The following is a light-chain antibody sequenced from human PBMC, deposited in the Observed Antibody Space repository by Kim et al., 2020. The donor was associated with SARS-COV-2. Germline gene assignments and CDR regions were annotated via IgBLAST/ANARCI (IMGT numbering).Light chain of an antibody. CDR2: SIN. V-gene: IGLV1-44*01. CDR3: GAWDDSLNGFVV. J-gene: IGLJ2*01. Sequence: QRVTISCSGSPSNIGRNVVNWYQQLPGTAPKLLIYSINHRASGVPDRFSGSKSGTSASLAISGLQSEDEGDYYCGAWDDSLNGFVVFGGGTQLTVL. CDR1: PSNIGRNV.